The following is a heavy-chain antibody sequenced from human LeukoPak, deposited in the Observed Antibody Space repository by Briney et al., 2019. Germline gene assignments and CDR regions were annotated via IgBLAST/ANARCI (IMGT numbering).Heavy chain of an antibody. CDR1: GFTFSSYG. V-gene: IGHV3-30*18. J-gene: IGHJ4*02. CDR2: IPYDGSNK. Sequence: GGSLRLSCAASGFTFSSYGMHWVRQAPGKGLEWVAVIPYDGSNKYYADSVKGRFTISRDNSKNTLYLQMNSLRAEDTAVYYCAKDRGNWGLGYWGQGTRVTVSS. D-gene: IGHD3-16*01. CDR3: AKDRGNWGLGY.